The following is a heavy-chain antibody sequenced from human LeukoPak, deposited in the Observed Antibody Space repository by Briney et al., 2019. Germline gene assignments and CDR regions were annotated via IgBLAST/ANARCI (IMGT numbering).Heavy chain of an antibody. CDR2: IHYSGTT. V-gene: IGHV4-31*03. D-gene: IGHD2-2*01. CDR1: GGSISSGSFY. Sequence: KPSETLSLTCTVSGGSISSGSFYWGWIRQHPGKGLEWIGYIHYSGTTSYNPSLKSRCTISVDTSKNQFSLKLSSVTAADTAVYYCAGFADCSRSSYYRWRWFDPWGQGTLVTVSS. J-gene: IGHJ5*02. CDR3: AGFADCSRSSYYRWRWFDP.